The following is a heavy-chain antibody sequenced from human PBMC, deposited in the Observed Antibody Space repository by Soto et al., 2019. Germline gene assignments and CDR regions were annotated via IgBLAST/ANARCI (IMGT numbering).Heavy chain of an antibody. Sequence: ASVKVSCKASGGTFSSYAISWVRRAPGQGLEWMGGIIPIFGTANYAQKFQGRVTITADESTSTAYMELSSLGSEDTAVYYCAEVVVADAFDIWGQGTMVTVSS. CDR3: AEVVVADAFDI. D-gene: IGHD3-22*01. CDR1: GGTFSSYA. J-gene: IGHJ3*02. V-gene: IGHV1-69*13. CDR2: IIPIFGTA.